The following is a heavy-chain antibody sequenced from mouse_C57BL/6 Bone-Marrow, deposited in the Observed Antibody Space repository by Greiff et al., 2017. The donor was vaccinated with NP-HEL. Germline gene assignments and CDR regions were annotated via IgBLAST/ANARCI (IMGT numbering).Heavy chain of an antibody. Sequence: EVKLMESGGGLVQPGESLKLSCESNEYEFPSHDMSWFRKTPEKRLELVAAINSDGGSTYYPDTMERRFIISRDNTKKTLYLQRSSLRSEDTALYYCARLAGPGWYFDVWGTGTTVTVSS. CDR3: ARLAGPGWYFDV. CDR2: INSDGGST. V-gene: IGHV5-2*01. J-gene: IGHJ1*03. CDR1: EYEFPSHD.